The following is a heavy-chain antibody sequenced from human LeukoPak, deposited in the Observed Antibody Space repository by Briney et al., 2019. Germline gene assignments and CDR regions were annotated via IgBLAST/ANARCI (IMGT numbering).Heavy chain of an antibody. CDR3: ARGRNYYGSGSYWRYYYYMDV. CDR1: GGSFSGYY. CDR2: INHSGST. V-gene: IGHV4-34*01. J-gene: IGHJ6*03. Sequence: SETLSLTCAVYGGSFSGYYWSWIRQPPGKGLEWLGEINHSGSTNYNPSLKSRVTISVDTSKNQFSLKLSSVTAADTAVYYCARGRNYYGSGSYWRYYYYMDVWGKGTTVTVSS. D-gene: IGHD3-10*01.